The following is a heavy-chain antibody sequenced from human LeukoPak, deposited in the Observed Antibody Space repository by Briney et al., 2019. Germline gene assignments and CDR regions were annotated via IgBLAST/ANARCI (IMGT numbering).Heavy chain of an antibody. D-gene: IGHD1-14*01. Sequence: SSETLSLTCAVYGGSFSGYYWSWIRQPPGKGLEWIGEINHSGSTNYNPSLKSRVTISVDTSKNQFSLKLSSVTAADTAVYYCARGPDSNGGMDVWGQRTTVTVSS. V-gene: IGHV4-34*01. CDR1: GGSFSGYY. CDR2: INHSGST. J-gene: IGHJ6*02. CDR3: ARGPDSNGGMDV.